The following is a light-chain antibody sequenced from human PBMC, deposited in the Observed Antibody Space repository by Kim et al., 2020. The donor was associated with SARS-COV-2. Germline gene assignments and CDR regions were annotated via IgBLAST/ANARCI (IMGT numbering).Light chain of an antibody. CDR1: QDISNY. V-gene: IGKV1-27*01. CDR3: QKYDSAPWT. J-gene: IGKJ1*01. CDR2: AAS. Sequence: ASVGDRVTITCRASQDISNYLVWYQQRPGKAPKLLIYAASGLRSGVPSRFVGSGSGTDFTLTITSLQPEDVATYYCQKYDSAPWTFAQGTKVDIK.